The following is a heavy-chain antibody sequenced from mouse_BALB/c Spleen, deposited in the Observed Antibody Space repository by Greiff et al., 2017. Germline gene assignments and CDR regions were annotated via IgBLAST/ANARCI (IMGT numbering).Heavy chain of an antibody. CDR2: INSNGGST. Sequence: EVQVVESGGGLVQPGGSLKLSCAASGFTFSSYGMSWVRQTPDKRLELVATINSNGGSTYYPDSVKGRFTISRDNAKNTLYLQMSSLKSEDTAMYYCASRLRWYFDVWGAGTTVTVSS. V-gene: IGHV5-6-3*01. CDR3: ASRLRWYFDV. J-gene: IGHJ1*01. CDR1: GFTFSSYG. D-gene: IGHD2-4*01.